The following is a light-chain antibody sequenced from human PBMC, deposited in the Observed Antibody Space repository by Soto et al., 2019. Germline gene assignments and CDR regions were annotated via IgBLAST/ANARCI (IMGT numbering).Light chain of an antibody. CDR2: EVS. Sequence: QSALTQPPTASGSPGQSVTISCTGNSSDVGGYNYVSWYQQHPGKAPKLMIYEVSKRPSGVPDRFSGSKSGNTASLTVSGLQAEDEADYYCSSYADNGVVFGGGTKLTVL. J-gene: IGLJ2*01. CDR1: SSDVGGYNY. V-gene: IGLV2-8*01. CDR3: SSYADNGVV.